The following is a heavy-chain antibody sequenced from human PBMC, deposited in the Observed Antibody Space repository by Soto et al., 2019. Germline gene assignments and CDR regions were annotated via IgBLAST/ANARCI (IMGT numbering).Heavy chain of an antibody. CDR3: ARLSMVSRRAFEI. Sequence: SETLSLTCTVSGGSISSSSYYWGWIRQPPGKGLEWIGSIYYSGITYYNPSLKSRVTISVYTSKNQFSLKLSSVTAADTAVYYCARLSMVSRRAFEIWGQGTMVTVSS. J-gene: IGHJ3*02. D-gene: IGHD2-21*01. CDR2: IYYSGIT. CDR1: GGSISSSSYY. V-gene: IGHV4-39*01.